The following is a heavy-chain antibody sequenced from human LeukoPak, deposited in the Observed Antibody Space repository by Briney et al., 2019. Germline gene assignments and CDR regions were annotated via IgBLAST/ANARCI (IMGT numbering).Heavy chain of an antibody. D-gene: IGHD3-22*01. J-gene: IGHJ3*02. Sequence: PGGSLRLSCAASGFTFSSYEMNWVRQAPGKGLEWVSYISSSGSTIYYADSVKGRFTISRDNAKNSLYLQMNSLRAEDTAVYYGARGRSGYGLTDAFDIWGQGTMVTVSS. CDR3: ARGRSGYGLTDAFDI. CDR2: ISSSGSTI. CDR1: GFTFSSYE. V-gene: IGHV3-48*03.